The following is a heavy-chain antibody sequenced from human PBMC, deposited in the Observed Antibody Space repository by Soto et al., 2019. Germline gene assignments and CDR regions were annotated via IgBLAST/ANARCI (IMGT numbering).Heavy chain of an antibody. V-gene: IGHV3-23*01. Sequence: GSLRLSCAASGFTFSSYAMSWVRQAPGKGLEWVSAISGSGGSTYYADSVKGRFTISRDNSKNSLYLQMNSLRAEDTALYYCAKDLREAMIAFDIWGQGTMVTV. D-gene: IGHD3-22*01. J-gene: IGHJ3*02. CDR1: GFTFSSYA. CDR2: ISGSGGST. CDR3: AKDLREAMIAFDI.